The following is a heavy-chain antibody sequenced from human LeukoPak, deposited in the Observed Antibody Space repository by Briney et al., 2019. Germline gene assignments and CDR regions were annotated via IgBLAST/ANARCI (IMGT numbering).Heavy chain of an antibody. V-gene: IGHV4-39*01. D-gene: IGHD2-15*01. CDR3: ARRMVAAPPGHY. Sequence: SETLSLTCTVSGGSISGSSDYWGWSRQPPGEGLEWIGSISSSGSTYYNPSLKSRVTISVDTSKNQFSLKLSSVTAADTAVYFCARRMVAAPPGHYWGQGTLVTISS. CDR1: GGSISGSSDY. J-gene: IGHJ4*02. CDR2: ISSSGST.